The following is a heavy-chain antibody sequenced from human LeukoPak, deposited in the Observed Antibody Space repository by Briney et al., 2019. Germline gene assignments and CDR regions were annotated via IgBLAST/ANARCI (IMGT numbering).Heavy chain of an antibody. CDR2: IYYSGST. D-gene: IGHD1-26*01. V-gene: IGHV4-59*08. CDR3: ARHSGSYKIDY. CDR1: GGSISSYY. J-gene: IGHJ4*02. Sequence: SETLSLTCTVSGGSISSYYWSWIRQPPGKGLEWIGYIYYSGSTNYNPSLESRVTISVDTSKNQFSLKLSSVTAADTAVYYCARHSGSYKIDYWGQGTLVTVSS.